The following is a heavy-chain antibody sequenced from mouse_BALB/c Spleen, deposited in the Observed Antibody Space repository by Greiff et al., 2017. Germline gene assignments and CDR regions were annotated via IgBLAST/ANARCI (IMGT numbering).Heavy chain of an antibody. Sequence: QVQLQQSGAELVRPGTSVKVSCKASGYAFTNYLIEWVKQRPGQGLEWIGVINPGSGGTNYNEKFKGKATLTADKSSSTAYMQLSSLTSDDSAVYFCARGGYSYWYFDVWGAGTTVTVSS. J-gene: IGHJ1*01. CDR3: ARGGYSYWYFDV. D-gene: IGHD3-2*02. CDR1: GYAFTNYL. V-gene: IGHV1-54*03. CDR2: INPGSGGT.